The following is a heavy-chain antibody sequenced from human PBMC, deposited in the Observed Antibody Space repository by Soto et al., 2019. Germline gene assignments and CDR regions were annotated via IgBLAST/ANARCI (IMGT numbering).Heavy chain of an antibody. CDR3: AKVRYRSPMGYYYGMDV. Sequence: QAQLEQSGGEVKKPGSSVKVSCKASRVAFSKFIVTWVRQAPGLGLEWVGGIIPIFGTANYAQKFQGRVTITADESTCTSYMEVNNLRSEDTAVYYCAKVRYRSPMGYYYGMDVWGQGTTVTVSS. V-gene: IGHV1-69*01. CDR1: RVAFSKFI. D-gene: IGHD2-15*01. J-gene: IGHJ6*02. CDR2: IIPIFGTA.